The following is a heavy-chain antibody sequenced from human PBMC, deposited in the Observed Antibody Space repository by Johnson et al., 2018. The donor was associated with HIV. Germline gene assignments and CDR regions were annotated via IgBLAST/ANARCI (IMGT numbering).Heavy chain of an antibody. CDR1: GFTFDDYG. D-gene: IGHD1-26*01. Sequence: EVQLVESGGGLVQPGGSLRLSCAASGFTFDDYGMSWVRQAPGKGLEWVSGINWNGGSTGYEDSVKGRSTISRDNAKNSLYLQMNSLTAEDTAVYYCATKGSKWELIVEGFAVWGQGTMVTVSS. CDR2: INWNGGST. V-gene: IGHV3-20*04. J-gene: IGHJ3*01. CDR3: ATKGSKWELIVEGFAV.